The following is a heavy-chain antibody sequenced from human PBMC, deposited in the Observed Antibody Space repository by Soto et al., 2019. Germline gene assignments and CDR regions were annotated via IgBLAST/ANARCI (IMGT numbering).Heavy chain of an antibody. Sequence: SETLSLTCDVSGDSISSINWWIWVRQPPGKGLQWIGEVYHTGTTNYNPSLKSRVTISVDKSQNHFSLNLTSVTAADTAVYYCARSSGFFPISLLDTWGQGALVTVSS. V-gene: IGHV4-4*02. CDR1: GDSISSINW. D-gene: IGHD3-10*01. CDR3: ARSSGFFPISLLDT. CDR2: VYHTGTT. J-gene: IGHJ5*01.